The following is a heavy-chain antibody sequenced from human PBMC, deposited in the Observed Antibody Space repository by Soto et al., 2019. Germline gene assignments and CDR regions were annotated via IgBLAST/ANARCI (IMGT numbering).Heavy chain of an antibody. Sequence: SETLSLTRAVCGGSISSSGYSWSWIRQPPGKGLEWIGYIYHSGSTYYNPSLKSRVTISVDRSKNQFSLKLSSVTAADTAVYYCARVPDRWGQGTLVTVS. J-gene: IGHJ5*02. D-gene: IGHD2-2*01. CDR3: ARVPDR. CDR1: GGSISSSGYS. V-gene: IGHV4-30-2*01. CDR2: IYHSGST.